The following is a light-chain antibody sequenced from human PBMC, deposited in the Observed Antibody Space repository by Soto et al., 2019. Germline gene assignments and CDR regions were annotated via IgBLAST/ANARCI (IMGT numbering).Light chain of an antibody. CDR2: GAS. J-gene: IGKJ5*01. V-gene: IGKV3-15*01. CDR1: QSVSSN. CDR3: QQYDNWPIT. Sequence: EIVMTQSPATLSVSPGERATLSCRASQSVSSNLAWYQQKPGQSPRLLIYGASTRATGVPARVSGSGSGTEFTLTISSLQSEDSAVYYCQQYDNWPITFGQGTRLEIK.